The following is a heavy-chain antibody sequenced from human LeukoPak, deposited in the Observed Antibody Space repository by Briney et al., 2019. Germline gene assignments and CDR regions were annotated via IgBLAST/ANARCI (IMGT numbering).Heavy chain of an antibody. D-gene: IGHD2-2*01. V-gene: IGHV1-46*01. CDR2: INPSGGST. CDR1: GYTFTSYY. Sequence: ASVKVSCKASGYTFTSYYMHWVRQAPGQGLEWMGIINPSGGSTSYAQKFQGRVTVTRDTSTSTVYMELSSLRSEDTAVYYCARAPPYADPAAEYFQHWGQGTLVTVSS. CDR3: ARAPPYADPAAEYFQH. J-gene: IGHJ1*01.